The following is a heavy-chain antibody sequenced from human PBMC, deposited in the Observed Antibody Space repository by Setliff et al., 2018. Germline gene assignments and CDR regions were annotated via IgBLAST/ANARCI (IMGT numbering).Heavy chain of an antibody. V-gene: IGHV3-21*04. Sequence: GGSLRLSCAASGFTFSNFGMNWVRQAPGKGLEWVSSISSSGSTIYYADSVKGRFTISRDNAKNSLYLQMNSLRAEDTAVYYCAKDSGYSGYGYFDYWGQGTLVTVSS. D-gene: IGHD5-12*01. J-gene: IGHJ4*02. CDR1: GFTFSNFG. CDR3: AKDSGYSGYGYFDY. CDR2: ISSSGSTI.